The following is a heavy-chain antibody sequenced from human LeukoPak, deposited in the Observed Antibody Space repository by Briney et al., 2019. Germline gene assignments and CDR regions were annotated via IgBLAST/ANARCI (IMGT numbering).Heavy chain of an antibody. CDR1: GFTFSSYA. V-gene: IGHV3-64D*09. Sequence: PGRSLRLSCSASGFTFSSYAMHWVRQAPGEGLEYVSAISSNGGSTYYADSVKGRFTISRDNSKNTLYLQMSSLRAEDTAVYYCVKGYCSSISCYGDYWGQGTLVTFSS. CDR3: VKGYCSSISCYGDY. D-gene: IGHD2-2*01. CDR2: ISSNGGST. J-gene: IGHJ4*02.